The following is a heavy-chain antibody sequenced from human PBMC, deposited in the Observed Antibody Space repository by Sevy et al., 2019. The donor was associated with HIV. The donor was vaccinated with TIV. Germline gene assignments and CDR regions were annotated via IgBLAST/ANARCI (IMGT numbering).Heavy chain of an antibody. V-gene: IGHV3-30*04. CDR1: GFSVSSHA. CDR3: TRDAGYSVGWYPSNY. J-gene: IGHJ4*02. Sequence: GGSLRLSCAASGFSVSSHAMHWVRQAPGKGLEWVALLSYDGGAQYYVGSVKGRFSISRDNSKNILYLQMNSLRPADTALYYCTRDAGYSVGWYPSNYWGQGTLVTVSS. CDR2: LSYDGGAQ. D-gene: IGHD6-19*01.